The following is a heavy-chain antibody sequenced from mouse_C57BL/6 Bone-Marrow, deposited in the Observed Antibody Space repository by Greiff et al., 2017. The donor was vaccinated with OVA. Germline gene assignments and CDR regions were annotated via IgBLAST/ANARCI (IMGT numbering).Heavy chain of an antibody. CDR1: GYTFTSYW. V-gene: IGHV1-64*01. D-gene: IGHD2-3*01. CDR2: IHPTSGGT. CDR3: AGEGWLHGGFDY. Sequence: QVQLQQPGAELVKPGASVKLSCKASGYTFTSYWMHWVKQRPGQGLEWIGMIHPTSGGTNYNEKFKSKATLTVDKSSSTAYMQLSSLTSEDSAVYDCAGEGWLHGGFDYWGQGTPVTVSA. J-gene: IGHJ3*01.